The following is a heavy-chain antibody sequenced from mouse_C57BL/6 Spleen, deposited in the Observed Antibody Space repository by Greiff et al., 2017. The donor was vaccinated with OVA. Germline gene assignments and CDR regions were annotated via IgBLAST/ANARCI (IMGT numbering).Heavy chain of an antibody. CDR2: INPNNGGT. Sequence: DVKLVESGPELVKPGASVKMSCKASGYTFTDYNMHWVKQSHGKSLEWIGYINPNNGGTSYNQKFKGKATLTVNKSSSTAYMELRSLTSEDSAVYYCARSGDYDYFDYWGQGTTLTVSS. D-gene: IGHD2-4*01. CDR3: ARSGDYDYFDY. CDR1: GYTFTDYN. V-gene: IGHV1-22*01. J-gene: IGHJ2*01.